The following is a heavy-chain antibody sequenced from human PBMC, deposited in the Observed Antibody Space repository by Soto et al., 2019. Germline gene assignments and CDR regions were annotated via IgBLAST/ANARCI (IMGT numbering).Heavy chain of an antibody. D-gene: IGHD2-8*01. CDR3: ARDPYHVLMVNAPNLYGMDV. Sequence: SVKVSCKTSGGTFSNDNITCVRQAPGQGLEWMGRISTYNGNTNYPQSLQGRLTLTTDTSTTTAYMELRSLRSDDTAVYYCARDPYHVLMVNAPNLYGMDVWGQGTTVTVSS. V-gene: IGHV1-18*01. CDR2: ISTYNGNT. CDR1: GGTFSNDN. J-gene: IGHJ6*02.